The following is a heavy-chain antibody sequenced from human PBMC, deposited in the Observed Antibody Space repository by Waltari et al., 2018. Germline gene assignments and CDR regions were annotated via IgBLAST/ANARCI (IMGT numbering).Heavy chain of an antibody. D-gene: IGHD3-3*01. CDR3: ARQSTRYYDFWTHPMYYYYGMDV. J-gene: IGHJ6*02. V-gene: IGHV5-51*01. CDR1: GSRFATFW. CDR2: IYPEDSDT. Sequence: EVQLVQSGAEVKQPGESLKLSCEGLGSRFATFWIGWVRPMPGKGLEWWGSIYPEDSDTRYSASFQGQVTISVDKFTSTVYLQWSSLKASDTATYYCARQSTRYYDFWTHPMYYYYGMDVWDQGTTVTVSS.